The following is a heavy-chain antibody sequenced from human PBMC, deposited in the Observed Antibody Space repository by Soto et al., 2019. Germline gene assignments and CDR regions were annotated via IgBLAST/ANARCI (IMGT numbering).Heavy chain of an antibody. CDR3: AKVKTPYDSSGYYQYYYYYGMDV. J-gene: IGHJ6*02. Sequence: PGGSLRLSCAASGFTFSSYGMHWVRQAPGKGLEWVAVISYDGSNKYYADSVKGRFTISRDNSKNTLYLQMNSLRAEDTAVYYCAKVKTPYDSSGYYQYYYYYGMDVWGQGTTVTVSS. CDR2: ISYDGSNK. V-gene: IGHV3-30*18. D-gene: IGHD3-22*01. CDR1: GFTFSSYG.